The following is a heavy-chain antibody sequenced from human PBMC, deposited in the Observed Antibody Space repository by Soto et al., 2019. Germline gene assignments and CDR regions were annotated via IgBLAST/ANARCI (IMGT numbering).Heavy chain of an antibody. J-gene: IGHJ4*02. V-gene: IGHV3-11*05. D-gene: IGHD5-12*01. CDR1: GFTFSDYY. CDR2: ISSSSSYT. Sequence: QVQLVESGRGLVKPGGSLRLSCAASGFTFSDYYMSWIRQAPGKGLEWVSYISSSSSYTNYADSVKGRFTISRDNAKNSLYLQMNSLRAEDTAVYYYARDHHRYSGYDYVDYWGQGTLVTVSS. CDR3: ARDHHRYSGYDYVDY.